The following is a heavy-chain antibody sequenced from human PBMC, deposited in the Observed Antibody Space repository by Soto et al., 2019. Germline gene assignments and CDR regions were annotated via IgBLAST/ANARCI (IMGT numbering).Heavy chain of an antibody. CDR3: ARENFGLEMATIYYYYGMDV. J-gene: IGHJ6*02. Sequence: GGSLRLSCAASGFTFSSYAMHWVRQAPGKGLEWVAVISYDGSNKYYADSVKGRFTISRDNSKNTLYLQMNSLRAEDTAVYYCARENFGLEMATIYYYYGMDVWGQGTTVTVSS. D-gene: IGHD5-12*01. CDR2: ISYDGSNK. CDR1: GFTFSSYA. V-gene: IGHV3-30-3*01.